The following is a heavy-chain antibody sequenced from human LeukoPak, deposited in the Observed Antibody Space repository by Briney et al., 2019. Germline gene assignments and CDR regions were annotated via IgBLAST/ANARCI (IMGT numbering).Heavy chain of an antibody. D-gene: IGHD2-2*01. J-gene: IGHJ6*03. V-gene: IGHV1-69*05. Sequence: ASVKVSCKASGGTFSSYAISWVRQAPGQGLEWMGRIIPIFGTANYAQKFQGRVTTTTDESTSTAYMELRSLRSEDTAVYYCARGNVVVVPAAIGLDYYYYMDVWGKGTTVTVSS. CDR2: IIPIFGTA. CDR3: ARGNVVVVPAAIGLDYYYYMDV. CDR1: GGTFSSYA.